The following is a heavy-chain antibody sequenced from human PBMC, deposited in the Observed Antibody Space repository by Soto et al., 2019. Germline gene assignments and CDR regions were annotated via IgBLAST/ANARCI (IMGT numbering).Heavy chain of an antibody. CDR1: GGSIFSSY. CDR3: ARVPAASSCFDP. Sequence: NPSETLSLTCTVSGGSIFSSYWTWIRQPPGKGLEWIGNVYYSGSTNYNPSLKSRITISVDTSKNQFSLNLSSVTAADTAVYYCARVPAASSCFDPWGQRTLVTVSS. CDR2: VYYSGST. J-gene: IGHJ5*02. V-gene: IGHV4-59*01. D-gene: IGHD2-15*01.